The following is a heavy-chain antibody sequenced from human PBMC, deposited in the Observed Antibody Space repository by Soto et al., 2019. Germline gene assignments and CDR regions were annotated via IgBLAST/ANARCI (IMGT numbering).Heavy chain of an antibody. V-gene: IGHV3-15*01. Sequence: PGGSLGPSCAASKFAFANAWIDWVRPAPGKGLGWVGRSQGTADGGTTDYATPVKGRLAIPRHESQTTLCLQLNSLKTEDTAVFYCTSLYYGHWGQGTLVTVSA. CDR2: SQGTADGGTT. J-gene: IGHJ4*02. CDR3: TSLYYGH. CDR1: KFAFANAW. D-gene: IGHD4-17*01.